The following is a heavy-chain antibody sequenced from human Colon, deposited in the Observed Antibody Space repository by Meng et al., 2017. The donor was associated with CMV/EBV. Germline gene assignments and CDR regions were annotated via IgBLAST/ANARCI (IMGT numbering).Heavy chain of an antibody. D-gene: IGHD2-15*01. CDR1: GFTFSSYA. CDR3: AKDRVDDAYYFDY. CDR2: ISATGSRI. J-gene: IGHJ4*02. V-gene: IGHV3-23*01. Sequence: CAASGFTFSSYAMSWVRQSSGKELAWVSAISATGSRITYADSAKGRFTISRDNSKNTLYLQMSSLTAADTAVYYCAKDRVDDAYYFDYWGQGTLVTVSS.